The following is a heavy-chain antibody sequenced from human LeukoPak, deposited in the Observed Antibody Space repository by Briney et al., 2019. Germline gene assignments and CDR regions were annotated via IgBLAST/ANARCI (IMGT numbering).Heavy chain of an antibody. D-gene: IGHD2-15*01. CDR2: INPNSGDT. CDR3: ARVPRYCSGGSCFPLGMDV. V-gene: IGHV1-2*02. J-gene: IGHJ6*02. CDR1: GYTFTGYY. Sequence: ASVKVSCKASGYTFTGYYMHWVRQAPGQGLEWMGWINPNSGDTNYAQKFQGRVTMTRDTSISTAYMELSRLRSDDTAVYYCARVPRYCSGGSCFPLGMDVWGQGTTVTVSS.